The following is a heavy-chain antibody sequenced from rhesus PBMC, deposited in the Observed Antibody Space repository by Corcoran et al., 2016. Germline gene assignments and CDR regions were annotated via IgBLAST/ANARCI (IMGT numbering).Heavy chain of an antibody. D-gene: IGHD4-23*01. CDR3: ANTRSLENYSLNP. CDR2: INPSNGGA. J-gene: IGHJ6*01. CDR1: GYTLVTYY. V-gene: IGHV1-200*01. Sequence: QLQLVQSGAEVQKPGASVSGASKSSGYTLVTYYNNWVRQAPGPGLERMGWINPSNGGAGYAQRFQGRIIVTRNTSTSTVYMELNSLTSEDTAMYSCANTRSLENYSLNPWGQGVVVIVSS.